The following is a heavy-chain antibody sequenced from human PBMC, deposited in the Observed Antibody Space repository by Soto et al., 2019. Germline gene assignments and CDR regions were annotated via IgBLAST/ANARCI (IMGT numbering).Heavy chain of an antibody. V-gene: IGHV1-69*12. CDR3: ARGDGYSNCPGVRCYYYYYGMDV. CDR1: GGTFSSYA. Sequence: QVQLVQSGAEVKKPGSSVKVSCKASGGTFSSYAISWVRQAPGQGLEWMGGIIPIFGTANYAQKFQGRVTITADESRSTAYMALSSLRSEDTAVDYCARGDGYSNCPGVRCYYYYYGMDVWGQGTTVTVSS. J-gene: IGHJ6*02. CDR2: IIPIFGTA. D-gene: IGHD4-4*01.